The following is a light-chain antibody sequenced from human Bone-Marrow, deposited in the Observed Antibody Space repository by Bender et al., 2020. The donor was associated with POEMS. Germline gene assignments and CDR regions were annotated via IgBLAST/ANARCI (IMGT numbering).Light chain of an antibody. CDR3: SSWDDSLSGWM. V-gene: IGLV2-8*01. Sequence: SALTQPPSASGSPGQSVTISCTGTSSDVGGYNYVSWYQQHPGKAPKLLIYEVSKRSSGDPARFSGSKYGTSASLAISDIQSEDEGAYYCSSWDDSLSGWMVGGGTKLTVL. CDR2: EVS. J-gene: IGLJ3*02. CDR1: SSDVGGYNY.